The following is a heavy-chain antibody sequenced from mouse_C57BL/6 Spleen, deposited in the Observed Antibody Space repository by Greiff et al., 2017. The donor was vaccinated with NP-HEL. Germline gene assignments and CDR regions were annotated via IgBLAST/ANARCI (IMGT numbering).Heavy chain of an antibody. CDR2: ISNGGGRT. V-gene: IGHV5-12*01. D-gene: IGHD1-2*01. CDR3: ARGYPYAMEY. Sequence: EVQVVESGGGLVQPGGSLKLSCAASGFTFSDYYMYWVRQTPEKRLEWVAYISNGGGRTYYPDTVKGRFTFSRDNARNTLYLQMSPLKSEDTAMYCCARGYPYAMEYWGQGTSVTVSS. J-gene: IGHJ4*01. CDR1: GFTFSDYY.